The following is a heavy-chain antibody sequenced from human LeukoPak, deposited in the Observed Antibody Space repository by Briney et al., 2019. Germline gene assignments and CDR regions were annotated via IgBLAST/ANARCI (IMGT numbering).Heavy chain of an antibody. D-gene: IGHD6-6*01. CDR1: GFSLSTSGMR. Sequence: SGPTLVNPTQTLTLTCTFSGFSLSTSGMRVSWIRQPPGKALEWLARIDWDDDKFYSTSLKTRLTISKDTSKNQVVLTMTNTDPVDTATYYCARMGRQLVIDPWGQGTLVTVSS. CDR3: ARMGRQLVIDP. CDR2: IDWDDDK. V-gene: IGHV2-70*04. J-gene: IGHJ5*02.